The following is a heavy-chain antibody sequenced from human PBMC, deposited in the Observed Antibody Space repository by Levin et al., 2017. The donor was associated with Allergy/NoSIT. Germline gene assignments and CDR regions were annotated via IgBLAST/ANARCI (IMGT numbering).Heavy chain of an antibody. Sequence: SETLSLTCAVYGGSFSGYYWSWIRQPPGKGLEWIGEINHSGSTNYNPSLKSRVTISVDTSKNQFSLKLSSVTAADTAVYYCASQPVNYYDSSGHPQWGQGTLVTVSS. CDR2: INHSGST. D-gene: IGHD3-22*01. CDR1: GGSFSGYY. CDR3: ASQPVNYYDSSGHPQ. V-gene: IGHV4-34*01. J-gene: IGHJ4*02.